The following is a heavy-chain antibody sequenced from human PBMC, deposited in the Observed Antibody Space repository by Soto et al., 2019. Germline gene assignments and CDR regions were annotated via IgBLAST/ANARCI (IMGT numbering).Heavy chain of an antibody. Sequence: EVQLVESGGGLVQPGGSLRLSCAASEFTFDKYYMTWVRQAPGKGPEWVANIKPDGSEQYYVDSGKGRFTISRDNANNSLYLQMNSLRAEDTAVYFCARGNWNYYYGFDVWGQGTTVTVSS. D-gene: IGHD1-20*01. V-gene: IGHV3-7*01. CDR1: EFTFDKYY. CDR3: ARGNWNYYYGFDV. CDR2: IKPDGSEQ. J-gene: IGHJ6*02.